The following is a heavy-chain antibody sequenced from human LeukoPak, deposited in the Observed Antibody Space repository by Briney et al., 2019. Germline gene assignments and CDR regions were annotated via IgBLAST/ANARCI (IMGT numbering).Heavy chain of an antibody. CDR3: ARSPHILTGENFDY. J-gene: IGHJ4*02. D-gene: IGHD3-9*01. CDR1: GYSFTAYY. CDR2: INPNSGGT. Sequence: ASVKVSCKASGYSFTAYYMHWVRQAPGQGLEWMGWINPNSGGTNYAQKFQGRVTMTRDTSITTAYIEMSRLRSDDTALYYCARSPHILTGENFDYWGQGTLDTVSS. V-gene: IGHV1-2*02.